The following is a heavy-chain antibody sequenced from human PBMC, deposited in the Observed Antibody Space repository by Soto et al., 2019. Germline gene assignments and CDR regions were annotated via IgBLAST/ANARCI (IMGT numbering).Heavy chain of an antibody. Sequence: SETLSLTCTVSGGSISSYYWSWIRQPPGKGLEWIGYIYYSGSTNYNPSLKSRVTISVDTSKNQFSLKLSSVTVADTAVYYCARVDVAAAGTGGYYYGMDVWGQGTTVTVSS. CDR3: ARVDVAAAGTGGYYYGMDV. CDR1: GGSISSYY. J-gene: IGHJ6*02. CDR2: IYYSGST. V-gene: IGHV4-59*01. D-gene: IGHD6-13*01.